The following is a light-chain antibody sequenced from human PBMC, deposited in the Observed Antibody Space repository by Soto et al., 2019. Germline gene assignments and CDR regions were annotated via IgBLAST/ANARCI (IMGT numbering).Light chain of an antibody. CDR2: EVS. J-gene: IGLJ1*01. CDR3: SSYTSSSTL. CDR1: SSDVGGYNY. Sequence: SALTQPASVSGSPGQSITISCTGTSSDVGGYNYVSWYQQHPGKAPKLMIYEVSNRPSGVSNRFSGSKSGSTASLTISGLQAEDEADYYCSSYTSSSTLFGTGTKVTVX. V-gene: IGLV2-14*01.